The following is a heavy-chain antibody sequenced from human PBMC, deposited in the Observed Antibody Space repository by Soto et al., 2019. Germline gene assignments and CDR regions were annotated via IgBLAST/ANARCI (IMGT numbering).Heavy chain of an antibody. J-gene: IGHJ6*03. CDR3: ASTASGYADYMDV. D-gene: IGHD5-12*01. CDR1: GGSISRGGYY. V-gene: IGHV4-31*03. Sequence: QVQLQESGPGLVKPSQTLSLTCTVSGGSISRGGYYWSWIRQHPGKGLEWIGYIYYSGGTYYNPSIKSRVTISVDTSETQLSLRLRSVTAAATAVYYFASTASGYADYMDVWCKGTTVTVSS. CDR2: IYYSGGT.